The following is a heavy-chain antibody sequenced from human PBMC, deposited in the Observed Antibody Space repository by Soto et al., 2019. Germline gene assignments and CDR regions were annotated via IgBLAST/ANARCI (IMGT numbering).Heavy chain of an antibody. CDR2: ISGSGGST. CDR1: GFTFSSYA. D-gene: IGHD3-16*02. CDR3: AKDMGDYVWGSYRSGDY. Sequence: EVQLLESGGGLVQPGGSLRLSCAASGFTFSSYAMSWVRQAPGKGLEWVSAISGSGGSTYYADSVKGRFTISRDNSKTTLYLQMNSLRAEDTAVYYCAKDMGDYVWGSYRSGDYWGQGTLVTVSS. J-gene: IGHJ4*02. V-gene: IGHV3-23*01.